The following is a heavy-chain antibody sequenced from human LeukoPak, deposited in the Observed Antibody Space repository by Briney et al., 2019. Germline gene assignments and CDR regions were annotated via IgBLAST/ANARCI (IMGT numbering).Heavy chain of an antibody. Sequence: PGGSLRLSCAASGFTFSSYAVTWVRQAPGKGLEWVSSIDASGGSTYYADSVKGRFTISRDNSKNTFYLQMNTLRADDTAVYYCGKGSGSGWYGWFAPWGQGTLVTVSS. V-gene: IGHV3-23*01. CDR3: GKGSGSGWYGWFAP. D-gene: IGHD6-19*01. CDR2: IDASGGST. J-gene: IGHJ5*02. CDR1: GFTFSSYA.